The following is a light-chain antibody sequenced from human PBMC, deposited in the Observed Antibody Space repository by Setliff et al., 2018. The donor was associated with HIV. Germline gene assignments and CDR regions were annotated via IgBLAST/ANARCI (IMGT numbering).Light chain of an antibody. J-gene: IGLJ1*01. V-gene: IGLV2-14*03. CDR1: SSDVGEYDY. Sequence: QSALTQPASVSGSPGHSITISCTGTSSDVGEYDYVSWYQQHPGKAPKLIIYDVTYRPSGVSNRFSGSKSGNTASLTTSGLQAEDEADYYCSSHRDTNTLEVFGTGTKVTVL. CDR3: SSHRDTNTLEV. CDR2: DVT.